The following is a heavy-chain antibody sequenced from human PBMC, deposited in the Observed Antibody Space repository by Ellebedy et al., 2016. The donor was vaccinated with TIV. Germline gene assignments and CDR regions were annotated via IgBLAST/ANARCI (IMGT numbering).Heavy chain of an antibody. D-gene: IGHD3-10*01. CDR2: IYPGDSHT. Sequence: GGSLRLSXKGSGYSFTSYWIGWVRQMPGKGLEWMGIIYPGDSHTRYSPSLQGQVTISADKSSSTVYLQWSSLKASDTAMYYCAREGDITMVRGGDNWFDPWGQGTLVTVSS. J-gene: IGHJ5*02. CDR1: GYSFTSYW. V-gene: IGHV5-51*01. CDR3: AREGDITMVRGGDNWFDP.